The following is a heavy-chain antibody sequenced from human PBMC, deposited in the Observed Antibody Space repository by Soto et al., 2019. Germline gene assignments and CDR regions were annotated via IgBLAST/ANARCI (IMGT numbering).Heavy chain of an antibody. D-gene: IGHD1-1*01. CDR3: ARGRDEYKLGNV. CDR2: IHPSGST. CDR1: GGSLSDYY. J-gene: IGHJ6*02. V-gene: IGHV4-34*01. Sequence: QVQLQQWGAGLLKPSETLSLTCAVSGGSLSDYYWPWIRQSPGKGLEWIGEIHPSGSTNYNPSLRSRVKISVDTSKNQFSLKLTSLTAADTAVYYCARGRDEYKLGNVWGHGTTVTVSS.